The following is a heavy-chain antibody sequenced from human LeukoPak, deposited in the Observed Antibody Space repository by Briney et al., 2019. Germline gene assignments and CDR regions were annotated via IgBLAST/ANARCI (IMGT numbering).Heavy chain of an antibody. CDR3: ARDLKYSSGWYIDY. CDR1: GFTFSDYY. Sequence: GGSLRLSCAASGFTFSDYYMSWIRQAPGKGLEWVSYISSSGSTIYYADSVKGRLTISRDNAKNSLYLQMNSLRAEDTAIYYCARDLKYSSGWYIDYWGQGTLVTVSS. J-gene: IGHJ4*02. V-gene: IGHV3-11*01. D-gene: IGHD6-19*01. CDR2: ISSSGSTI.